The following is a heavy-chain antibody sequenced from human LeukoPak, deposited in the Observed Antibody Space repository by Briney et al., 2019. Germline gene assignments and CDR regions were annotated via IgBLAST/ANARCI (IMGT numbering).Heavy chain of an antibody. CDR3: ARDHMDIGELLFEY. D-gene: IGHD3-10*01. Sequence: GGSLRLSCAASGFTFSSYAMHWVRQAPGKGLEWVAVISYDGSNKYYANSVKGRFTISRDNSKNTLYLQMNSLRAEDTAVYYCARDHMDIGELLFEYWGQGTLVTVSS. CDR2: ISYDGSNK. J-gene: IGHJ4*02. CDR1: GFTFSSYA. V-gene: IGHV3-30*01.